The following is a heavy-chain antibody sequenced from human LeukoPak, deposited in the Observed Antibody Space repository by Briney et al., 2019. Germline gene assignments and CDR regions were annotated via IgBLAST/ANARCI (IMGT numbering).Heavy chain of an antibody. CDR3: GRGLYCGGDCYWFDY. CDR1: GGSISSGSYY. Sequence: SETLSLTCTVSGGSISSGSYYWSWIRQPAGKGLEWIGRIYTSGSTNYNPSLKSRVTISVDTSKNQFSLKLSSVTAADTAVYYCGRGLYCGGDCYWFDYWGQGTLVTVSS. V-gene: IGHV4-61*02. J-gene: IGHJ4*02. D-gene: IGHD2-21*02. CDR2: IYTSGST.